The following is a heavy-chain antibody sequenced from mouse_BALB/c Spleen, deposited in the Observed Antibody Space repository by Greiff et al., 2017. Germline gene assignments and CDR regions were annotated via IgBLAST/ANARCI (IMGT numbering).Heavy chain of an antibody. CDR3: ARAGDYYGYYAMDY. D-gene: IGHD1-2*01. CDR1: GFTFSDYY. V-gene: IGHV5-4*02. Sequence: EVKLMESGGGLVQPGGSLKLSCAASGFTFSDYYMYWVRQTPEKRLEWVATISDGGSYTYYPDSVKGRFTISRDNAKNNLYLQMSSLKSEDTAMYYCARAGDYYGYYAMDYWGQGTSVTVSS. J-gene: IGHJ4*01. CDR2: ISDGGSYT.